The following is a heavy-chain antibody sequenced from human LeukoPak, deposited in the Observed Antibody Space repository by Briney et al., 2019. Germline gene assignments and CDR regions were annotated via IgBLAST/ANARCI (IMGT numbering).Heavy chain of an antibody. V-gene: IGHV4-61*02. J-gene: IGHJ4*02. Sequence: SETLSLTCTVSGGSINSGSYYWSWIRQPAGKGLEWIGRIYTSGSTNYNPSLKSRVTISVDTSKNQFSLKLSSVTAADTAVYYCARDKRSSGWYYFDYWGQGTLVTVSS. CDR3: ARDKRSSGWYYFDY. D-gene: IGHD6-19*01. CDR2: IYTSGST. CDR1: GGSINSGSYY.